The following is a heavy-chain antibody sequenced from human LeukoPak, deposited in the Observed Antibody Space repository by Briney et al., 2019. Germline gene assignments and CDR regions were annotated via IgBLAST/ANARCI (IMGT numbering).Heavy chain of an antibody. D-gene: IGHD6-19*01. Sequence: GGSLRLSCTASGFTFSSYWVHWVRQSQEKRLVWVSAISGSGGSTYYAVSVKGRFTISRDNSKNTLYLQMNSLRAEDTAVYYCAKEPSRIAVAGSYFDYWGQGTLVTVSS. V-gene: IGHV3-23*01. CDR3: AKEPSRIAVAGSYFDY. J-gene: IGHJ4*02. CDR2: ISGSGGST. CDR1: GFTFSSYW.